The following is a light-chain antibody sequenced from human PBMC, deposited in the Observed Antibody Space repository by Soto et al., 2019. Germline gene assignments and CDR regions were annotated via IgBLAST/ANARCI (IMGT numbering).Light chain of an antibody. CDR1: SSDVGGYNY. V-gene: IGLV2-8*01. CDR2: EVS. Sequence: QSALTQPPSASGSPGQPVTISCTGSSSDVGGYNYVSWYQQHPGKAPKLMIYEVSTRPSGVPDRFSGSKSGNTASLTVSGLQPEDEADYYCSSYAGSNNLVFGGGTKLAVL. J-gene: IGLJ2*01. CDR3: SSYAGSNNLV.